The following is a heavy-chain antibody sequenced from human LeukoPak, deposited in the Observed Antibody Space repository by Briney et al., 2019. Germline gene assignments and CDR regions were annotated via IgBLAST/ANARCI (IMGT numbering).Heavy chain of an antibody. CDR2: IHYSGNT. V-gene: IGHV4-61*01. CDR3: ARLGPERFDP. J-gene: IGHJ5*02. Sequence: SETLSLTCTVSGDSVRTNNYYWSWIRQPPGEGLEWIGYIHYSGNTNYNTSLKSRVTISVDTSKSQFSLKLSSVTAADTAVYYCARLGPERFDPWGQGTLVTVSS. D-gene: IGHD5-24*01. CDR1: GDSVRTNNYY.